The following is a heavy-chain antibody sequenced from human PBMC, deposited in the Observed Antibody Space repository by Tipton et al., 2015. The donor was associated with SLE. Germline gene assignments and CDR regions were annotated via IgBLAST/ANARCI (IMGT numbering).Heavy chain of an antibody. V-gene: IGHV3-74*01. Sequence: SLRLSCAASGFTFSSHWMHWVRQAPGKGLVWVSRIISDGSTINYAASVEGRFTISRDTAKNTVYLQMNDLRVEDTAVYYCAKEIRPNDYWGQGTLVTVFS. J-gene: IGHJ4*02. CDR1: GFTFSSHW. CDR2: IISDGSTI. CDR3: AKEIRPNDY.